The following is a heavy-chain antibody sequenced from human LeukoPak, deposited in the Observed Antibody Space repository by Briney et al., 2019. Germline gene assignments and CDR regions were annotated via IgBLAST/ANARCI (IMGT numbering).Heavy chain of an antibody. J-gene: IGHJ6*02. Sequence: SVKVSCKASGYTFTSYYMHWVRQAPGQGLEWMGGIIPIFGTANYAQKFQGRVTITADESTSTAYMELSSLRSEDTAVYYCARGSDTAMFPTYYYYGMDVWGQGTTVTVSS. CDR1: GYTFTSYY. CDR3: ARGSDTAMFPTYYYYGMDV. CDR2: IIPIFGTA. V-gene: IGHV1-69*13. D-gene: IGHD5-18*01.